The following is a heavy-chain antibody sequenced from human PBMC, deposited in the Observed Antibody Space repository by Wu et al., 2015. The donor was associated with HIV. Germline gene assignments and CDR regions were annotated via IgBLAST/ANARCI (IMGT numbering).Heavy chain of an antibody. CDR1: GGTFSSNV. Sequence: QVQLVQSGAEVKKPGSSVKVSCKASGGTFSSNVISWVRLVPGQGLEWMGGIIPIFGTANYAQKFQGRVTITTDESTNIAYMEMSSLRSEDTAVYYCAREPINQPGVFEIWGQGTLVTVSS. CDR2: IIPIFGTA. CDR3: AREPINQPGVFEI. V-gene: IGHV1-69*05. D-gene: IGHD1-14*01. J-gene: IGHJ3*02.